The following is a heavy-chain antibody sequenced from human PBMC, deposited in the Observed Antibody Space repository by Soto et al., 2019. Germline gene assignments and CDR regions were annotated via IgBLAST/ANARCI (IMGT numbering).Heavy chain of an antibody. CDR2: ISSSSSTI. V-gene: IGHV3-48*01. Sequence: QPGGSLRLSCAASGFTFSSYSMNWVRQAPGKGLELVSYISSSSSTIYYADSVKGRFTISRDNAKNSLYLQMNSMRAEDTAVYYCARGYYDFWSGYSGTFDYWGQGT. D-gene: IGHD3-3*01. CDR3: ARGYYDFWSGYSGTFDY. J-gene: IGHJ4*02. CDR1: GFTFSSYS.